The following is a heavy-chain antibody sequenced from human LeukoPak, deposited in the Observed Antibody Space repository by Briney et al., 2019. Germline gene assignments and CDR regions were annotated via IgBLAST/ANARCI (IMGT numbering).Heavy chain of an antibody. CDR2: ISSSSNYT. CDR3: ARVSCTGGSCKPYSYYDMDV. D-gene: IGHD2-8*02. J-gene: IGHJ6*02. V-gene: IGHV3-11*06. Sequence: GGPLRLSCAASEFPFSDYYMSWICKPPGRGLEWVSYISSSSNYTNYADSVKGRFTISRDNAKNSLYLQMNSLRAEDTAVYYCARVSCTGGSCKPYSYYDMDVWGQGTTVTVSS. CDR1: EFPFSDYY.